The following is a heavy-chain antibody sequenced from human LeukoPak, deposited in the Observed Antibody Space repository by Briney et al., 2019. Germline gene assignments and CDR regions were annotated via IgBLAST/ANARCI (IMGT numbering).Heavy chain of an antibody. V-gene: IGHV3-7*01. J-gene: IGHJ4*02. CDR3: ARDHHYYDSSGYLDY. CDR2: IKQDGSEK. CDR1: GFTFKTYW. D-gene: IGHD3-22*01. Sequence: GGSLRLSCAASGFTFKTYWMSWVRQPPGKGLEWVANIKQDGSEKYYVDSVKGRFTISRDNAKNSLYLQMNSLRAEDTAVYYCARDHHYYDSSGYLDYWGQGTLVTVSS.